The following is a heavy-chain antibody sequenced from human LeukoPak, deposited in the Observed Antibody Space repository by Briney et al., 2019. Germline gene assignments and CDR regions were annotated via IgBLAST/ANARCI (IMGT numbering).Heavy chain of an antibody. J-gene: IGHJ4*02. CDR3: ARSYGSGSVDHFDY. Sequence: PSETLSLTCTVSGGSISSSSYYWGWVRQAPGKGLEWVSYISSSGRTIYYADSVKGRFTISRDNAKNSLYLQMNSLRAEDTAVYYCARSYGSGSVDHFDYWGQGTLVTVSS. CDR1: GGSISSSSYY. D-gene: IGHD3-10*01. CDR2: ISSSGRTI. V-gene: IGHV3-48*03.